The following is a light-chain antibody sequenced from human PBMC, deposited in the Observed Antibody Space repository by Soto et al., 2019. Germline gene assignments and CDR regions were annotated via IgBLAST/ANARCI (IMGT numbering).Light chain of an antibody. V-gene: IGKV3-20*01. CDR2: GAS. Sequence: EIVLTQSPGTLPLSPGERATLSCRASQSVSSSYLAWYQQKHGQAPRLLIYGASSRATGVPDRFSGSGSGTDFTLTISRLEPEDFAVYYCQRYSSSPQTFGQGTKLEIK. CDR1: QSVSSSY. CDR3: QRYSSSPQT. J-gene: IGKJ2*01.